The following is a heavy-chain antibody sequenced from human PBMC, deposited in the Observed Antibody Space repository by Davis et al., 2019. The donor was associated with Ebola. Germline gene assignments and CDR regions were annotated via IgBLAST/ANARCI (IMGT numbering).Heavy chain of an antibody. CDR3: ARDQWGGSYFY. J-gene: IGHJ4*02. Sequence: SVKVSCKASGGTFSSYAISWVRQAPGQGLEWMGRIIPILGIANYAQKFQGRVTMTTDTSTSTAYMELRSLRSDDTAVYYCARDQWGGSYFYWGQGTLVTVSS. D-gene: IGHD1-26*01. CDR2: IIPILGIA. CDR1: GGTFSSYA. V-gene: IGHV1-69*04.